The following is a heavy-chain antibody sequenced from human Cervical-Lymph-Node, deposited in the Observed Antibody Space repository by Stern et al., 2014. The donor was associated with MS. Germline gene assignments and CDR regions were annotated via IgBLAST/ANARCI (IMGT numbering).Heavy chain of an antibody. J-gene: IGHJ6*02. V-gene: IGHV3-30-3*01. CDR3: ARATQGQNSYYYGMDV. Sequence: VHLVESGGGVVQPGRSLRLSCAASGFTFSSYAIHWVRQAPGKGLEWMSIISYDGSNKYYADSVKGRLTISRASSKTTLNLQMNSLRAEDTAVYYCARATQGQNSYYYGMDVWGQGTTVTVSS. CDR2: ISYDGSNK. CDR1: GFTFSSYA.